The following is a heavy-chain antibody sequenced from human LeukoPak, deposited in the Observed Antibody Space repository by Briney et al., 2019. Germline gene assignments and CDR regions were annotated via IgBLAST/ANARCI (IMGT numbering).Heavy chain of an antibody. CDR1: GFSLTTSAVG. CDR3: AHRGKYLTWFDP. J-gene: IGHJ5*02. D-gene: IGHD2-2*01. V-gene: IGHV2-5*02. Sequence: SGPTLVKPTQTLTLTCTFSGFSLTTSAVGVGWIRKPPGQPLEWLALIYSDNDKRYNPSLKSRLSITKDTSKNQVVLTVTNVDVEDTATYFCAHRGKYLTWFDPWDQGTLVIVSS. CDR2: IYSDNDK.